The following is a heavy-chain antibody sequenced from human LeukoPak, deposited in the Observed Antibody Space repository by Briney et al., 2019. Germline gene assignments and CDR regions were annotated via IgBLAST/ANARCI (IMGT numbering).Heavy chain of an antibody. CDR2: INPNSGGT. D-gene: IGHD3-10*01. V-gene: IGHV1-2*02. Sequence: GGSVKVSCMASRYTFTGYYMHWVRQPPGQGLEWMGWINPNSGGTNYAQKFQGRVTMTRDTSISTAYMELSRLRSDDTAVYYCAIWFGELSSPNWFDPWGQGTLVTVSS. J-gene: IGHJ5*02. CDR3: AIWFGELSSPNWFDP. CDR1: RYTFTGYY.